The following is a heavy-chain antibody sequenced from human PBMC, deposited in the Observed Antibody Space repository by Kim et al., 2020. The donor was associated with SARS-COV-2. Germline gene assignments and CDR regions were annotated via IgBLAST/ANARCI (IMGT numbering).Heavy chain of an antibody. Sequence: SETLSLTCAVYGGSFSGYYWSWIRQPPGKGLEWIGEINHSGSTNYNPSLKSRVTISVDTSKNQFSLKLSSVTAADTAVYYCARVHPAQIGYQLLSGSFDYWGQGTLVTVSS. D-gene: IGHD2-2*01. CDR1: GGSFSGYY. V-gene: IGHV4-34*01. J-gene: IGHJ4*02. CDR3: ARVHPAQIGYQLLSGSFDY. CDR2: INHSGST.